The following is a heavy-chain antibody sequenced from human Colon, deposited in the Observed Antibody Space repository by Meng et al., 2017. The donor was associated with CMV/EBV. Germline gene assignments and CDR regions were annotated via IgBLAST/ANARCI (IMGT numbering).Heavy chain of an antibody. CDR1: GGTFDTST. CDR2: IIPMFGSP. D-gene: IGHD6-13*01. J-gene: IGHJ5*02. Sequence: QVQRGQSGAEVKKPWSSVKVSCKASGGTFDTSTVNWVRQAPGQGLEWMGGIIPMFGSPSYSQKFRGRVTITADELEVNSLRSEDTAVYYCARGKQAGFDLWGQGTLVTVSS. CDR3: ARGKQAGFDL. V-gene: IGHV1-69*12.